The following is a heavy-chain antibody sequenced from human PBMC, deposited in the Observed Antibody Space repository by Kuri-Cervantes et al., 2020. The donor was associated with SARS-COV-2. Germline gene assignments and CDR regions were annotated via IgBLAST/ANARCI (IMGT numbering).Heavy chain of an antibody. J-gene: IGHJ5*02. CDR2: INPNSGGT. CDR3: ARDRCSRTTCYPWFDP. V-gene: IGHV1-2*02. CDR1: GYTFSDYY. D-gene: IGHD2-2*01. Sequence: ASVKVSCKASGYTFSDYYINWVRQAPGQGLEWMGWINPNSGGTNYAQKFQGRVTMTRDTSISTAYMELSRLRSDDTAAYYCARDRCSRTTCYPWFDPWGQGTLVTVSS.